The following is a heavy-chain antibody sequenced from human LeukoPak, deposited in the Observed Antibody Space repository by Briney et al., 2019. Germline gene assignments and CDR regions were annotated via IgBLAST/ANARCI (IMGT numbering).Heavy chain of an antibody. CDR2: VDYSGST. V-gene: IGHV4-61*01. J-gene: IGHJ4*02. CDR1: GVSVRSGNYY. CDR3: ARGIRTGYGY. Sequence: SETLSLTCSVSGVSVRSGNYYWSWIRQPPGKGLEWIGYVDYSGSTSYNPSLRRRVTISLDTSKNQFSLKVMYLTAADTAVYYCARGIRTGYGYWGQGTLVTVSS. D-gene: IGHD1-1*01.